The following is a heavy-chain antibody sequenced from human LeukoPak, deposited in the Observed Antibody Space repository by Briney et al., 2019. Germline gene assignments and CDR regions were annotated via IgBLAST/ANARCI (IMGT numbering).Heavy chain of an antibody. CDR2: SSSSGSNI. CDR3: ARRVGATGGFFDH. Sequence: GGSLRLSCAASGFTFSDYYMSWIRQAPGKGLEWLSYSSSSGSNIYYADSVKGRFTISRDNAKNSLYLQMNSPRAEDTAVYYCARRVGATGGFFDHWGQGTLVTVSS. V-gene: IGHV3-11*01. D-gene: IGHD1-26*01. J-gene: IGHJ4*02. CDR1: GFTFSDYY.